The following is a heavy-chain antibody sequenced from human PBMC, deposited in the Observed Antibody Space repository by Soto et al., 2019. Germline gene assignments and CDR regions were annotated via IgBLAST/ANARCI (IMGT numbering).Heavy chain of an antibody. Sequence: QLQLQESGPGLVKPSETLSLSCTVSGGSISTSNYYWGWIRQPPGKGLEVIGSFSYSGSTYYNTSLKRRGTISVHTSKRLSSLRLSSVPAADTAVYYCESPLSETPALPCVWGQGTTVTVSS. V-gene: IGHV4-39*01. CDR2: FSYSGST. CDR3: ESPLSETPALPCV. CDR1: GGSISTSNYY. J-gene: IGHJ6*02. D-gene: IGHD2-15*01.